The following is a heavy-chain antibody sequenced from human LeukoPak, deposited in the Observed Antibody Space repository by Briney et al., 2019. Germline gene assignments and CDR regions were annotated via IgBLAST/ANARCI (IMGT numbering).Heavy chain of an antibody. D-gene: IGHD1-26*01. J-gene: IGHJ4*02. CDR3: ARESSVGAHKAFDY. Sequence: PGGSLRLSCAASGFTFSSYWMHWVRQAPGKGLVWVSRINNDGSSTSYADSVKGRFTISRDNAKNTLYLQMNSLRAEDTAVYYCARESSVGAHKAFDYWGQGTLVTVSS. V-gene: IGHV3-74*01. CDR2: INNDGSST. CDR1: GFTFSSYW.